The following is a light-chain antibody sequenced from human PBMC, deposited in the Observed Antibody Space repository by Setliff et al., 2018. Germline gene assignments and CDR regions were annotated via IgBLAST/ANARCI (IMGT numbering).Light chain of an antibody. CDR3: SSYTSSSTRV. CDR2: EVS. CDR1: SSDVGGYNY. J-gene: IGLJ1*01. V-gene: IGLV2-14*01. Sequence: QSALTQPASVSGSPGQSITISCTGTSSDVGGYNYVSWYQQHPGKAPKLMIYEVSNRPSGVSNRFSGSKSGSTASLTISGLQPEDEADYYCSSYTSSSTRVFGTGTKVTVL.